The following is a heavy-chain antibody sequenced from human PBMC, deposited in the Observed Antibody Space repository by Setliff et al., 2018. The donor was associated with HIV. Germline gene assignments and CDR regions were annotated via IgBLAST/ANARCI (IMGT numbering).Heavy chain of an antibody. Sequence: ASVKVSCKFSGYSLTDLSIHWVRQAPGKGLEWMGGFDPEDGETVYAQKLQGRVTMTEDTSTDTAYMELSSLRSEDTAMYYCATIRAYYYDSSGQEYFQYWGHGTLVTVSS. J-gene: IGHJ1*01. D-gene: IGHD3-22*01. CDR3: ATIRAYYYDSSGQEYFQY. CDR1: GYSLTDLS. V-gene: IGHV1-24*01. CDR2: FDPEDGET.